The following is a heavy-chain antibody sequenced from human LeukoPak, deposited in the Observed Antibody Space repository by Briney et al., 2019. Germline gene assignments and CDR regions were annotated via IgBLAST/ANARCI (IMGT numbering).Heavy chain of an antibody. CDR1: GFTFSRYF. J-gene: IGHJ4*02. Sequence: GGSLRLSCVASGFTFSRYFMNWVRQAPGKGLEWVSSINSSGANIYYADSVKGRFVISRDNAKNSVYLQMTRLRGEDTAVYYCARGAGLDHYWGQGTLVTVSS. CDR2: INSSGANI. CDR3: ARGAGLDHY. D-gene: IGHD3/OR15-3a*01. V-gene: IGHV3-21*06.